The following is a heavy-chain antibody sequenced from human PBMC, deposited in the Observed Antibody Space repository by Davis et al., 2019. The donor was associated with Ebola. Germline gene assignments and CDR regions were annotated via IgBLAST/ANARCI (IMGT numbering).Heavy chain of an antibody. CDR2: ISYDGSNK. CDR3: AKDSSGWYNWFDP. CDR1: GFTFSSYA. Sequence: GESLKISCAASGFTFSSYAMHWVRQAPGKGLEWVAVISYDGSNKYYADSVKGRFTISRDNSKNTLYLQMNSLRAEDTAVYYCAKDSSGWYNWFDPWGQGTLVTVSS. V-gene: IGHV3-30-3*01. D-gene: IGHD6-19*01. J-gene: IGHJ5*02.